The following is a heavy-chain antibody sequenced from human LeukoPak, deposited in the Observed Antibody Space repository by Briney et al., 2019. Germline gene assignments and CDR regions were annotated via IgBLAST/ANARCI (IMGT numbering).Heavy chain of an antibody. D-gene: IGHD3-3*01. V-gene: IGHV3-23*01. Sequence: PGGSLRLSCAASGFTFSSYAMSWVRQAPGKGLEWVSAISGNGGSTYYADSVKGRFTISRDNSKNTLYLQMNSLRAEDTAVYYCAKSDFWSGYYPPPDYWGQGTLVTVSS. J-gene: IGHJ4*02. CDR1: GFTFSSYA. CDR2: ISGNGGST. CDR3: AKSDFWSGYYPPPDY.